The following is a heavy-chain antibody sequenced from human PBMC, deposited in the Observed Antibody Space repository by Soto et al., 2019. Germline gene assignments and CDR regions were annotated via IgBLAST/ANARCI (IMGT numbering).Heavy chain of an antibody. CDR1: GYKFSSYG. V-gene: IGHV1-18*01. CDR2: ISTFNGKT. J-gene: IGHJ4*02. CDR3: ARVNEGVYYDSRGYFDY. Sequence: QVQLVQSGAEVKKPGASVKVSCKASGYKFSSYGITWVRQAPGQGLEWLGWISTFNGKTIYAQNLQDRVTMTIDASTSAAYLERRSLRSDDTALYYCARVNEGVYYDSRGYFDYWGQGTLVTVSS. D-gene: IGHD3-22*01.